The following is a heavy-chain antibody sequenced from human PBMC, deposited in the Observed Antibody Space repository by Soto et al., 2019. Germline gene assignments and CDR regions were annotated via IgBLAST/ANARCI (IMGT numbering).Heavy chain of an antibody. J-gene: IGHJ4*02. V-gene: IGHV5-10-1*01. CDR2: IDPSDSQT. D-gene: IGHD3-22*01. Sequence: GESLKISCKGSGYSFACYWITWVRQQPGKGLEWMGRIDPSDSQTYYSPSFRGHVTISVTKSITTVFLQWSSPRASDTAMYYCARQIYDSDTGPNFQYYFDSWGQGTPVTVSS. CDR1: GYSFACYW. CDR3: ARQIYDSDTGPNFQYYFDS.